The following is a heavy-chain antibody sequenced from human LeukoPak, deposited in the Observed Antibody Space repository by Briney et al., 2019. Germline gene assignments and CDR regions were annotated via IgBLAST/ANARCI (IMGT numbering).Heavy chain of an antibody. CDR3: TKDVTPGGADV. Sequence: GGSLRLSCAASGFTFDDYAMHWVRQGPGKGLEGVSGIYWSGSRIDYADSVKGRFTISRDNAKNSLYLQMNSLRAEDTALYYCTKDVTPGGADVWGRGTTVTVSS. CDR1: GFTFDDYA. J-gene: IGHJ6*02. V-gene: IGHV3-9*01. CDR2: IYWSGSRI. D-gene: IGHD2-15*01.